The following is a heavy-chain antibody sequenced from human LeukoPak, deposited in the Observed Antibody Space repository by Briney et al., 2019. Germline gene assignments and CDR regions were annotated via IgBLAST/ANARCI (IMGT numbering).Heavy chain of an antibody. CDR1: GFTFSSYS. J-gene: IGHJ3*02. Sequence: SGGSLRLSCAASGFTFSSYSMNWVRQAPGKGLEWVSYISSSSSTIYYADSVKGRFTISRDNAKNSLYLQMNSLRAEDTVVYYCARGSAPRYSGYAIDAFDIWAQGTMVTVSS. CDR2: ISSSSSTI. CDR3: ARGSAPRYSGYAIDAFDI. D-gene: IGHD5-12*01. V-gene: IGHV3-48*01.